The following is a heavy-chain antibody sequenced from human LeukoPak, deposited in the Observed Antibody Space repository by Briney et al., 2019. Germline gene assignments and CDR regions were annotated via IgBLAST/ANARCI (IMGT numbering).Heavy chain of an antibody. Sequence: SQTLSLTCTVSGASISSGSFYCSWIRQSAGKGLEWLGRIYSYAGTKYNPSMKSRLCMSADTSKNEISLTLTSVTAADTAIYYCARDGVRTAADNYFDPWGQGALVTVSS. D-gene: IGHD6-13*01. V-gene: IGHV4-61*02. CDR2: IYSYAGT. CDR3: ARDGVRTAADNYFDP. J-gene: IGHJ5*02. CDR1: GASISSGSFY.